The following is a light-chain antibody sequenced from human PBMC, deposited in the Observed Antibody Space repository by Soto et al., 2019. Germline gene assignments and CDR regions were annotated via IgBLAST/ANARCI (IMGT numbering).Light chain of an antibody. V-gene: IGKV1-33*01. CDR2: DAS. J-gene: IGKJ3*01. CDR3: QQYANLPPFT. CDR1: QDISNY. Sequence: DIQMTQSPSSLSASVGDRVTITCQASQDISNYLNWYQQKPGKAPKLLIYDASNLETGVPSRFSGSGSGTDFTFTISSLQPEDIATYYCQQYANLPPFTFGPGTKVDIK.